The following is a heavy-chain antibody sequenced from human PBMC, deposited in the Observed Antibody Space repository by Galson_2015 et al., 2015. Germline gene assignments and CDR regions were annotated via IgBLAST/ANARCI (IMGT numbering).Heavy chain of an antibody. CDR2: ISSSGLIV. CDR3: ATIGSVLYGILSGDVEYFQD. J-gene: IGHJ1*01. V-gene: IGHV3-11*01. D-gene: IGHD2-15*01. CDR1: GFTFRDTY. Sequence: SLRLSCAASGFTFRDTYMTWLRQAPGTGLEWISYISSSGLIVYYADSVKSRFTISRDNARNTLYLQLDSLRTEDTAMYYCATIGSVLYGILSGDVEYFQDWGQGTLVTVSS.